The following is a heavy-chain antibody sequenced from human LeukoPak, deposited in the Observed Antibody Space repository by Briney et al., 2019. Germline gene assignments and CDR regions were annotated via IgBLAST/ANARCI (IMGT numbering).Heavy chain of an antibody. CDR1: GFTFDEYG. CDR3: AGGDSGGSCYNQLHY. J-gene: IGHJ4*02. V-gene: IGHV3-23*01. Sequence: PGGSLRLSCAASGFTFDEYGMSWVRQAPGKGLEWVSAISGSGGSTYYADSVKGRFTISRDNSKNTLYLQVNSLRAEDTAVYYCAGGDSGGSCYNQLHYWGRGTLVTVSS. CDR2: ISGSGGST. D-gene: IGHD2-15*01.